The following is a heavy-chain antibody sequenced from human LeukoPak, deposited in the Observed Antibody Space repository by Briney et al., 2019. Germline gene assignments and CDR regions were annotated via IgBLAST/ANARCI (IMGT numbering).Heavy chain of an antibody. D-gene: IGHD4-17*01. V-gene: IGHV4-59*01. CDR1: GASINSYY. J-gene: IGHJ4*02. CDR3: ASVGYGDYV. CDR2: IYYSGST. Sequence: SETLSLTCTVSGASINSYYWSWIRQPPGKGLEWIGYIYYSGSTNYNPSLKSRVTIPVDTSKNQFSLKLSSVTAADTAVYYCASVGYGDYVWGQGTLVTVSS.